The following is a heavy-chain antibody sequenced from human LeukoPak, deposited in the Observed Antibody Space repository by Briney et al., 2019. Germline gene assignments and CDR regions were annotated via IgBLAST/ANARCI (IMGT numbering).Heavy chain of an antibody. D-gene: IGHD7-27*01. V-gene: IGHV3-30*02. CDR3: AKVVGELGILHDAFDI. CDR2: IVFDGSDK. Sequence: PGGSLRLSCAASGFTFSYSVMHWVRQAPGKGLEWVAFIVFDGSDKNYADSVKGRFTISRDNSKNTLYLQMNSLRAEDTAVYYCAKVVGELGILHDAFDIWGQGTMVTVSS. CDR1: GFTFSYSV. J-gene: IGHJ3*02.